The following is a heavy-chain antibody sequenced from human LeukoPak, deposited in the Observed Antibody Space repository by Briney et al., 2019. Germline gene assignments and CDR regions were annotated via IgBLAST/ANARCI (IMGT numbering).Heavy chain of an antibody. Sequence: SETLSLTCAVSGGSISSGGYSWSWIRQPPGKGLEWIGYIYHSGSTYYDPSLKSRVTISVDRSKNQFSLQLNSVTPEDTAVYYCVRLVGGDIDYWGQGTLVTVSS. CDR1: GGSISSGGYS. D-gene: IGHD5-12*01. J-gene: IGHJ4*02. CDR2: IYHSGST. CDR3: VRLVGGDIDY. V-gene: IGHV4-30-2*01.